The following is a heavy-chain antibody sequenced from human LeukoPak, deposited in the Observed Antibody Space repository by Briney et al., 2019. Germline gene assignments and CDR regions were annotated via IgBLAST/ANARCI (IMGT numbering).Heavy chain of an antibody. Sequence: SETLSLTCTVSGGSISSYYWSWIRQPPGKGLEWIGYIYYSGSTNYNPSLKSRVTISVDTSKNQFSLKLSSVTAADTAVYYCARVPHDYGDFPDYWGQGTLVTVSS. CDR3: ARVPHDYGDFPDY. D-gene: IGHD4-17*01. CDR1: GGSISSYY. J-gene: IGHJ4*02. V-gene: IGHV4-59*01. CDR2: IYYSGST.